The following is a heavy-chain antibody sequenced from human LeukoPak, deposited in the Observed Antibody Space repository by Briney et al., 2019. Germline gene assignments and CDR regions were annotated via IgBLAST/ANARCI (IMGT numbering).Heavy chain of an antibody. Sequence: PGGSLRLSCAASGFTFSSYSMNWVRQAPGKGLEWVSYISSSSSTIYYADSVKGRFTISRDNAKNSLYLQMNSLRAEDTAVYYCARDLKDFWSGYASFDYWGQGTLVTVSS. V-gene: IGHV3-48*04. CDR1: GFTFSSYS. J-gene: IGHJ4*02. CDR3: ARDLKDFWSGYASFDY. D-gene: IGHD3-3*01. CDR2: ISSSSSTI.